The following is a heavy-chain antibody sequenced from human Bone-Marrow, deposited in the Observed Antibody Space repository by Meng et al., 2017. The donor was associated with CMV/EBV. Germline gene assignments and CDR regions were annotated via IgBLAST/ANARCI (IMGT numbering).Heavy chain of an antibody. CDR2: IYYSGTT. D-gene: IGHD6-6*01. CDR3: ATSHLEWSSSSDAFDI. CDR1: GGFISNHY. V-gene: IGHV4-59*11. Sequence: ESLKISCTVSGGFISNHYWSWIRQPPGKGLEWIGYIYYSGTTKYNPSLKSRVTISADTSNKQLSLKLRSVTAADTAMYYCATSHLEWSSSSDAFDIWGQGILFTVSS. J-gene: IGHJ3*02.